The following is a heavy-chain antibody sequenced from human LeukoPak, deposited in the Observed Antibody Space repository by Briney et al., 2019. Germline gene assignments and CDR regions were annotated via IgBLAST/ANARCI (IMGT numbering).Heavy chain of an antibody. Sequence: GGSLRLSCAASGFTFNDFVMLWVRQAPGKGLEWVSYISSSGSTIYYADSVKGRFTISRDNAKNSLYLQMNSLRAEDTAVYYCAELGITMIGGVWGKGTTVTISS. J-gene: IGHJ6*04. CDR1: GFTFNDFV. D-gene: IGHD3-10*02. CDR2: ISSSGSTI. V-gene: IGHV3-48*03. CDR3: AELGITMIGGV.